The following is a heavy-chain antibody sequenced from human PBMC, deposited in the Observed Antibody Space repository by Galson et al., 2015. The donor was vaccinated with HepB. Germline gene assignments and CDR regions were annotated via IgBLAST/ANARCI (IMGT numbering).Heavy chain of an antibody. CDR2: INTDTGEP. J-gene: IGHJ3*01. D-gene: IGHD6-19*01. V-gene: IGHV7-4-1*02. Sequence: SVKVSCKASGYAFSTYSVIWVRQAPGPGLECMGWINTDTGEPTYAQGFTGRFVFSLDTSVSTAYLQISGLKVEDSAVYYCVRDSAGYSTGWWSLWGQGTMVTVSS. CDR1: GYAFSTYS. CDR3: VRDSAGYSTGWWSL.